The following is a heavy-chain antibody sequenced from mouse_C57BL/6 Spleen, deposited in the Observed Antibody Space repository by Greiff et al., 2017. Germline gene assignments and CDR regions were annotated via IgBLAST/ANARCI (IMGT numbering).Heavy chain of an antibody. CDR3: ARAYDGSSYYAMDY. J-gene: IGHJ4*01. V-gene: IGHV1-39*01. CDR2: INPNYGTT. CDR1: GYSFTDYN. D-gene: IGHD1-1*01. Sequence: VQLKQSGPELVKPGASVKISCKASGYSFTDYNMNWVKQSNGKSLEWIGVINPNYGTTSYNQKFKGKATLTVDQSSSTAYMQLNSLTSEDSAVYYCARAYDGSSYYAMDYWGQGTSVTVSS.